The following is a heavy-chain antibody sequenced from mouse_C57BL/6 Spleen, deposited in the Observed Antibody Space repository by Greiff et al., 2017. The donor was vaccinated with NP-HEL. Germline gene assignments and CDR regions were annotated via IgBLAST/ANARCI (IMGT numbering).Heavy chain of an antibody. V-gene: IGHV1-61*01. CDR2: IYPSDSET. CDR1: GYTFTSYW. Sequence: VQLQQSGAELVRPGSSVKLSCKASGYTFTSYWMDWVKQRPGQGLEWIGNIYPSDSETHYNQKFKDKATLTVDKSSSTAYMQFSSLTSEDSAVYYCASNGYDEYYAMDYWGQGTSVTVSS. J-gene: IGHJ4*01. CDR3: ASNGYDEYYAMDY. D-gene: IGHD2-2*01.